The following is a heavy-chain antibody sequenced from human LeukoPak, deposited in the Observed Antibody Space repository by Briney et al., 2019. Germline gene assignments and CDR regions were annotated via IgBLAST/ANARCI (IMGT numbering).Heavy chain of an antibody. CDR1: GFSFSSFW. D-gene: IGHD4-17*01. CDR2: IKSDGAGT. J-gene: IGHJ4*02. CDR3: ARGGYGAYMG. Sequence: GGSLRLSCAASGFSFSSFWMHWVRQAPGKGLVWVSGIKSDGAGTSYVDSVKGRFTISRDNAKNTLDLQMNSLRAEDTAVYYCARGGYGAYMGWGQGMLVTVSS. V-gene: IGHV3-74*01.